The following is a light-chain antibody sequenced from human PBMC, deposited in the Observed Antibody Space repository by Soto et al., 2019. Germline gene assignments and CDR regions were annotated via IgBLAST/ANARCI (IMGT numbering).Light chain of an antibody. CDR3: QQYGTLPET. V-gene: IGKV3-20*01. CDR1: QTVKGNS. Sequence: EIVLTQSPDTLSLSPGERATLSCRASQTVKGNSLAWYQRKPGQAARLLIFGASGRAAGIPDRFSGSGSGTDFTLTISRLEPEDFAVYCCQQYGTLPETFGQGTKLEIK. CDR2: GAS. J-gene: IGKJ2*01.